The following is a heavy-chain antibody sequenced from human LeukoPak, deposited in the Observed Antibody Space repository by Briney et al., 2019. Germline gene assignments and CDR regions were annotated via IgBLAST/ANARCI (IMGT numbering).Heavy chain of an antibody. D-gene: IGHD3-16*01. CDR1: GYTFTGYY. V-gene: IGHV1-2*02. CDR2: INPNSGGT. Sequence: GASVKVSCKASGYTFTGYYMHWVRQAPGQGLEWMGWINPNSGGTNYAQKFQGRVTMTRDTSISTAYMELSRLRSDDTAVYYCAREVSITFGGENDYWGQGTLVTVSS. CDR3: AREVSITFGGENDY. J-gene: IGHJ4*02.